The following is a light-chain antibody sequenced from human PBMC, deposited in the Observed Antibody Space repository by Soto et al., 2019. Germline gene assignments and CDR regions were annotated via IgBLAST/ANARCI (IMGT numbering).Light chain of an antibody. CDR1: QNINTY. J-gene: IGKJ5*01. V-gene: IGKV1-16*02. CDR3: QQYNSYPIT. CDR2: DAA. Sequence: VHMTQSPYSLSAAVGYRVTISCRASQNINTYLNWYQQKPGKAPKLLIFDAASLQSGVPSKFSGSGSGTDFTLTISSLQTEDFATYYCQQYNSYPITFGQGTRLEIK.